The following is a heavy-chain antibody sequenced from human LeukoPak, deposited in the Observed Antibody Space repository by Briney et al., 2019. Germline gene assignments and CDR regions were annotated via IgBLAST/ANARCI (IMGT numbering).Heavy chain of an antibody. Sequence: ASVKVSCKVSGASLSETSKHWVRQAPGQWLEWMGGFDPEVGESIFAQRFQGRFSMTEDTSTDTAYMELRSLRPEDTAVYYCATADKWEPLDYWGQGTLVTVSS. J-gene: IGHJ4*02. CDR2: FDPEVGES. CDR3: ATADKWEPLDY. D-gene: IGHD1-26*01. V-gene: IGHV1-24*01. CDR1: GASLSETS.